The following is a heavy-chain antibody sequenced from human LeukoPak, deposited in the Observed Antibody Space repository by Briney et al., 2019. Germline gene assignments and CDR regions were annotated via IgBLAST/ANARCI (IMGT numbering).Heavy chain of an antibody. V-gene: IGHV4-4*07. CDR1: GGSIRNYY. D-gene: IGHD3-22*01. CDR2: IYNSGNT. CDR3: ARDMYYYDNSGYRYFDY. Sequence: SETLSLTCTVSGGSIRNYYWSWIRQPAGKGLEWIGRIYNSGNTNYNPSLKSRVTMSVDTSKNQLSLKLTSVTAADTAVYYCARDMYYYDNSGYRYFDYWGQATLVTVSS. J-gene: IGHJ4*02.